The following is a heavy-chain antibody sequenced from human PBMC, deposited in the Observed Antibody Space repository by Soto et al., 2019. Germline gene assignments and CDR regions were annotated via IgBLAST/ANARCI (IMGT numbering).Heavy chain of an antibody. Sequence: GGSLRLSCAASGFTFSSYGMHWVRQAPGKGLEWVAVISYDGSNKYYADSVKGRFTISRDNSKNTRYLQMNSLRAEDTAVYYCAKLGRLGVTPGDAFDIWGQGTMVTVSS. D-gene: IGHD2-21*02. CDR1: GFTFSSYG. CDR2: ISYDGSNK. V-gene: IGHV3-30*18. J-gene: IGHJ3*02. CDR3: AKLGRLGVTPGDAFDI.